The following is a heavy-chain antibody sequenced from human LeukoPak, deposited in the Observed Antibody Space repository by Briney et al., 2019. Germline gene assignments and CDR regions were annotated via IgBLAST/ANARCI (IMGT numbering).Heavy chain of an antibody. D-gene: IGHD2-15*01. J-gene: IGHJ6*02. V-gene: IGHV3-7*01. Sequence: PGGSLRLSCAASEFTFSSYWMSWVRQAPGKGLEWVANIKQDGGQIYYLESVKGRFTISRDNAKNSLYLQMNSLRAEDTAVYYCASRVAATPTYCYYYGMDVWGQGTTVTVSS. CDR2: IKQDGGQI. CDR3: ASRVAATPTYCYYYGMDV. CDR1: EFTFSSYW.